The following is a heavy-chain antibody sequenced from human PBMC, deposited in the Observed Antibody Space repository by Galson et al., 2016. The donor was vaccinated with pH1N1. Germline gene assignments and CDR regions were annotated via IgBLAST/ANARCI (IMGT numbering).Heavy chain of an antibody. Sequence: WWTWVRQPPGKALVWIGEIHYSGSTNFHPALGSRVAMSVDVSRNIFSLDLGSVTAADTAVYYCAKGSHYGDSQPFDYWGQGILVTVSS. V-gene: IGHV4-4*02. J-gene: IGHJ4*02. CDR3: AKGSHYGDSQPFDY. D-gene: IGHD4-17*01. CDR2: IHYSGST. CDR1: W.